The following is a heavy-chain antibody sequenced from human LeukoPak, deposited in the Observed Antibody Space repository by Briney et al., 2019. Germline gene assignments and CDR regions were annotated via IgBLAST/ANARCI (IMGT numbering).Heavy chain of an antibody. D-gene: IGHD5-24*01. CDR2: ISGSGGST. CDR1: GVTFCSDA. CDR3: AGERDGYNDY. Sequence: PGGSLRLSCAASGVTFCSDAMSWVAEAPGKGGEWVSAISGSGGSTYYADSVKGRFTISRDNSKNTLYLQMNSLRAEDTAVYYCAGERDGYNDYWGQGTLVTASS. V-gene: IGHV3-23*01. J-gene: IGHJ4*02.